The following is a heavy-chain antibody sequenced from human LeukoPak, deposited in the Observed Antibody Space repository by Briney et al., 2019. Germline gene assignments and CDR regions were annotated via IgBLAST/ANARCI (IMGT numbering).Heavy chain of an antibody. Sequence: SVKVSCKASGGTFSSYAISWVRQAPGQGLEWMGGIIPIFGTANYAQKFQGRVTITADESTSTAYMELSSLRSEDTAVYYCARGPIAYYYYYYYMDVWGKGTTVTISS. V-gene: IGHV1-69*01. CDR2: IIPIFGTA. J-gene: IGHJ6*03. CDR3: ARGPIAYYYYYYYMDV. CDR1: GGTFSSYA. D-gene: IGHD2-15*01.